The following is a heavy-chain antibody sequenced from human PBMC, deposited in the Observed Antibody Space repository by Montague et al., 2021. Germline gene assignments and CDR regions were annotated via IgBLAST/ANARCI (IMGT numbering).Heavy chain of an antibody. V-gene: IGHV4-59*01. CDR2: IYSSGNT. CDR1: GDSMNTYK. J-gene: IGHJ3*01. CDR3: AREWSAFDF. D-gene: IGHD1-26*01. Sequence: SETLSLTCTVSGDSMNTYKWNWIRQPPGKGLEWIGYIYSSGNTNYNPSLKSRVTISVDTSRNQFSLEVRSVTAADTAKYYCAREWSAFDFWGQGTMVTVSS.